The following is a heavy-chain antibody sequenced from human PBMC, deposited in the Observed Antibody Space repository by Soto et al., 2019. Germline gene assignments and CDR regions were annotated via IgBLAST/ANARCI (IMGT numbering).Heavy chain of an antibody. J-gene: IGHJ4*02. CDR1: GGTFSSYA. CDR3: ARDRNYYDSSGYYSMDY. Sequence: QVQLVQSGAEVQKPGSSVKVSCKASGGTFSSYAISWVRQAPGQGLEWMGGIIPIFGTANYAQKFQDRVTITADESTSSAYMELSSMRSEDTAVYYCARDRNYYDSSGYYSMDYWGQGTLVTVSS. D-gene: IGHD3-22*01. V-gene: IGHV1-69*01. CDR2: IIPIFGTA.